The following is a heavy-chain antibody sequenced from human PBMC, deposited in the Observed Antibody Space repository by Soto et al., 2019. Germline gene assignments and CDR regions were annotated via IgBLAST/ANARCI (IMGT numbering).Heavy chain of an antibody. Sequence: SVKVSCKASGYTFTYRYLHWVRQAPGQALEWMGWITPFNGNTNHAQKFQDRVTITRDRSMSTAYMELSSLRSEDTAMYYCARSSGPTDLDYWGQGTLVTVSS. CDR2: ITPFNGNT. D-gene: IGHD3-10*01. CDR3: ARSSGPTDLDY. V-gene: IGHV1-45*02. CDR1: GYTFTYRY. J-gene: IGHJ4*02.